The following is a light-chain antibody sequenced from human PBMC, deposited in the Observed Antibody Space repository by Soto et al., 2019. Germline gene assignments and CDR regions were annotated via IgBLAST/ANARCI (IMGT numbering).Light chain of an antibody. CDR3: QYYNNWYT. CDR1: QSIRSD. CDR2: GAS. V-gene: IGKV3D-15*01. Sequence: EVVMTQSPATLSVSPGERATLSCRASQSIRSDVAWYQQKPGQAPRLLIHGASTRATSIPARFSGSGSGTEFTLTISSLESGDFALYYCQYYNNWYTFGQGTKLEI. J-gene: IGKJ2*01.